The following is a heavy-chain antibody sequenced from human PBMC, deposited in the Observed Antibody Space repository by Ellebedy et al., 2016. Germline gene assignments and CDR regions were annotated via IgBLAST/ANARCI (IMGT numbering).Heavy chain of an antibody. D-gene: IGHD2-15*01. CDR3: ARDGSRVVIAGRLDY. J-gene: IGHJ4*02. CDR1: GFTFSRYP. V-gene: IGHV3-30*14. Sequence: GGSLRLSCAASGFTFSRYPFHWVRQVPGKGLEWVAVISSDGSNKYYGDSVKGRITISRDNSKSSVYLQLNSLRSEDTAVYFCARDGSRVVIAGRLDYWGQGTLITVSS. CDR2: ISSDGSNK.